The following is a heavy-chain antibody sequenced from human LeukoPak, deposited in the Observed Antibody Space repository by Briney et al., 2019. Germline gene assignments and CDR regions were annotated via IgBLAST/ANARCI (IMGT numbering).Heavy chain of an antibody. D-gene: IGHD3-10*01. J-gene: IGHJ4*02. CDR3: ARDRSNFYGSGSYYKPLDY. CDR1: GGSFSGYY. V-gene: IGHV4-34*01. CDR2: INHSGST. Sequence: PSETLSLTCAVYGGSFSGYYWSWIRQPPGKGLEWLGEINHSGSTNYNPSLKSRVTISVDTSKNQFSLKLSSVTAADTAVYYCARDRSNFYGSGSYYKPLDYWGQGTLVTVSS.